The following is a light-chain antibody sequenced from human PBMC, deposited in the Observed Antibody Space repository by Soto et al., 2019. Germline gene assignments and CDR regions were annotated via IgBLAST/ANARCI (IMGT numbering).Light chain of an antibody. CDR2: KSS. V-gene: IGKV2-24*01. J-gene: IGKJ2*01. Sequence: DIVMTQTPLYSPVTRGQPASISCRSSQSLVHSDGNTSLSWLQQRPGQPPRLLIYKSSNRFSGVPERFSGSGARIYFALKSSRVEAEDVVFYYCMQARQCRYTLGQVTKVEI. CDR3: MQARQCRYT. CDR1: QSLVHSDGNTS.